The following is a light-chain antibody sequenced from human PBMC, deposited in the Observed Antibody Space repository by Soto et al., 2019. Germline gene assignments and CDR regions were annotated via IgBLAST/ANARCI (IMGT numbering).Light chain of an antibody. CDR1: QSVSSN. J-gene: IGKJ5*01. CDR2: DVS. CDR3: QQYNNWPPT. Sequence: EIVITQSPATPSVSPGERATLSCRASQSVSSNLAWYQQKPGQAPRLLIYDVSTRATGVPARFSGSGSGTEFTLTISSPQSEDFAVYYCQQYNNWPPTFGQGTRLEIK. V-gene: IGKV3-15*01.